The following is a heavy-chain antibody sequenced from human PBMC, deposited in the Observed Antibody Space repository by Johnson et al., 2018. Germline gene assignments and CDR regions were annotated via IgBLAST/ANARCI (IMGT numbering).Heavy chain of an antibody. CDR3: AKDLVMMSRNHPPEGAFGV. CDR1: GFTFNSYG. D-gene: IGHD2-8*01. Sequence: VQLVESGGGVVQPGRSLRLSCAASGFTFNSYGMHWVRQAPGKGLEWVALISYDGSNKYYADSVKGRCTISRDKSKKTVYLQMNGLRAGETALYYCAKDLVMMSRNHPPEGAFGVWGPGTMVTVSS. CDR2: ISYDGSNK. V-gene: IGHV3-30*18. J-gene: IGHJ3*01.